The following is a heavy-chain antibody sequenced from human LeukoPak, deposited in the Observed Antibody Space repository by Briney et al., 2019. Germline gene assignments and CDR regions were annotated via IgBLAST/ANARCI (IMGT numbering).Heavy chain of an antibody. CDR2: INPNSGGT. CDR1: GYTFTGYY. D-gene: IGHD3-3*01. CDR3: ARDPLLNVLRFLEWFDMDV. J-gene: IGHJ6*03. Sequence: ASVKVSCKASGYTFTGYYMHWVRQAPGQGLEWMGWINPNSGGTNYAQKFQGRVTMTRDTSISTAYMELSRLRSGDTAVYYCARDPLLNVLRFLEWFDMDVWGKGTTVTVSS. V-gene: IGHV1-2*02.